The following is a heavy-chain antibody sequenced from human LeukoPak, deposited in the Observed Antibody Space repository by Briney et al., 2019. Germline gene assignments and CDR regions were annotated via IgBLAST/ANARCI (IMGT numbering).Heavy chain of an antibody. CDR2: INPNSGGT. V-gene: IGHV1-2*06. CDR3: ARDPEGYCSSTSCYPDY. J-gene: IGHJ4*02. Sequence: ASVKVSCKASGYTFTGYYMHWVRQAPGQGLEWMGRINPNSGGTNYAQKFQGRVTMTRDTSLSTAYMELSRLRSDDTAVYYCARDPEGYCSSTSCYPDYWGQGTLVTVSS. CDR1: GYTFTGYY. D-gene: IGHD2-2*01.